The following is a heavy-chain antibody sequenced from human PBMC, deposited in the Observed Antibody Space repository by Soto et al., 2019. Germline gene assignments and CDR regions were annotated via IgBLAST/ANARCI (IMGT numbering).Heavy chain of an antibody. CDR3: AKENVYSSSWFAFDY. CDR1: GFTFSSYA. CDR2: IIGSGGST. J-gene: IGHJ4*02. V-gene: IGHV3-23*01. Sequence: EVQLLESGGGLVQPGGSLRLSCAASGFTFSSYAMSWVRQAPGKGLEWVSAIIGSGGSTYYAASVKGRFTISRDNSNHTFYLQMNSLRAEEPAVYYCAKENVYSSSWFAFDYWGQGTLVTVAS. D-gene: IGHD6-13*01.